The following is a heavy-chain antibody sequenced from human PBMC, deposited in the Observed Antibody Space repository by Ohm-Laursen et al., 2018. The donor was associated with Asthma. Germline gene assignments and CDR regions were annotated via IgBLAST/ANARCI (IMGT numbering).Heavy chain of an antibody. V-gene: IGHV3-21*04. Sequence: GSLRLSCAASGYTFSRYSIHWVRQIPGKGLEWVASISTASSFIYYADSVRGRFTTSRDNARNSVYLQMNSLRAEDTAVYYCAKAPGDDFYFDYWGQGTLVTVSS. D-gene: IGHD5-12*01. CDR1: GYTFSRYS. J-gene: IGHJ4*02. CDR2: ISTASSFI. CDR3: AKAPGDDFYFDY.